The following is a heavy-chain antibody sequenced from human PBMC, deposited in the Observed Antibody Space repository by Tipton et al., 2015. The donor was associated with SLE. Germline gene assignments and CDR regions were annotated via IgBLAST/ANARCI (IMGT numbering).Heavy chain of an antibody. V-gene: IGHV4-34*01. CDR2: INHSGST. CDR3: ARVGHSTPDY. D-gene: IGHD2-2*01. Sequence: TLSLTCAVYGGSFSGYYWSWIRQPPGKGLEWIGEINHSGSTNHNPSLKSRVTISVDPSKNQFSLKLSSVTAADTAVYYCARVGHSTPDYWGQGTLVTVSS. CDR1: GGSFSGYY. J-gene: IGHJ4*02.